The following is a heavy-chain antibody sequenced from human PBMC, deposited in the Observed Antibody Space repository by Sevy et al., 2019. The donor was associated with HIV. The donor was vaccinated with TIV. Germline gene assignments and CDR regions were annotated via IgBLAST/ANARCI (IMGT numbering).Heavy chain of an antibody. V-gene: IGHV3-21*01. Sequence: GGSLRLSCAASGFTFSSYSMNWVRRAPGKGLEWVSSISSSSSYIYYADSVKGRFTISRDNAKNSLYLQMNSLRAEDTAVYYCARDQILVVPAYYGMDVWGQGTTVTVSS. CDR3: ARDQILVVPAYYGMDV. CDR2: ISSSSSYI. J-gene: IGHJ6*02. D-gene: IGHD2-2*01. CDR1: GFTFSSYS.